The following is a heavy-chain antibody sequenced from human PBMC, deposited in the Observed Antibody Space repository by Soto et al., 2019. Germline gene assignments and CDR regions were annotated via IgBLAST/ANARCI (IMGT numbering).Heavy chain of an antibody. D-gene: IGHD6-13*01. J-gene: IGHJ4*02. V-gene: IGHV3-30-3*01. CDR3: AASIAAAGPFDY. Sequence: SLRLSCAASGFTFSSYAMHWVRQAPGKGLEWVAVISYDGSNKYYADSVKGRFTISRDNSKNTLYLQMNSLRAEDTAVYYCAASIAAAGPFDYWGPGTLVTVSS. CDR2: ISYDGSNK. CDR1: GFTFSSYA.